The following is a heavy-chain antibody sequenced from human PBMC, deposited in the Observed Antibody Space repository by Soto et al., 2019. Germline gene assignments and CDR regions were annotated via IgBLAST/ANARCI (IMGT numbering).Heavy chain of an antibody. CDR3: ARGLSLHGLDP. CDR1: GGSISSYY. V-gene: IGHV4-59*01. Sequence: SETLSLTCTVSGGSISSYYWSWIRQPPGKGLEWIGYIYYSGSTNYNPSLKSRVTISVDTSKNQFSLKLSSVTAADTAVYYCARGLSLHGLDPWGQGTLVTVSS. D-gene: IGHD3-10*01. J-gene: IGHJ5*02. CDR2: IYYSGST.